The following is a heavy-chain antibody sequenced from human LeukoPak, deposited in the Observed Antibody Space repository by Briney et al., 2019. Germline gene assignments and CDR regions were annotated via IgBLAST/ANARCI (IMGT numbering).Heavy chain of an antibody. V-gene: IGHV1-18*01. D-gene: IGHD6-19*01. J-gene: IGHJ4*02. Sequence: ASVTVSFTASGYTFTSYGISWVRQAPGPGLELMGWISAYNGNTNYAQKLQGRVTMTTDTSTSRAYMELRSLRSDDTAVYYCARGGIAVAIDYWGQGTLVTVSS. CDR3: ARGGIAVAIDY. CDR2: ISAYNGNT. CDR1: GYTFTSYG.